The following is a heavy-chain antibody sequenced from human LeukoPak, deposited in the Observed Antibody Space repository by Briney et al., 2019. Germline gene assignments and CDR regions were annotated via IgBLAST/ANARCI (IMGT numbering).Heavy chain of an antibody. D-gene: IGHD6-13*01. Sequence: SETLSLTCTVSSGSISSGGYYWSWIRQPPGKGLEWIGYIYYSGSTNYNPSLKSRVTISVDTSKNQFSLKLSSVTAADTAVYYCARGVVAAALQNWFDPWGQGTLVTVSS. V-gene: IGHV4-61*08. CDR3: ARGVVAAALQNWFDP. J-gene: IGHJ5*02. CDR2: IYYSGST. CDR1: SGSISSGGYY.